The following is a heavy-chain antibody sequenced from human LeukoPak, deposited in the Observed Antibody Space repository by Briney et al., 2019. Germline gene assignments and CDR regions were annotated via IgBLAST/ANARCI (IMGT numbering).Heavy chain of an antibody. J-gene: IGHJ6*03. CDR3: ARGNSGSYWGDSYYYMDV. CDR1: GGTFNAYY. Sequence: SETLSLTCAVHGGTFNAYYWSWVHQSPGKGLQWIGECNHRGSAHYSPSLKSRVTISIDTSRSQVSLTLSSVTAADTAVYFCARGNSGSYWGDSYYYMDVWGKGTTVTVSS. D-gene: IGHD1-26*01. V-gene: IGHV4-34*01. CDR2: CNHRGSA.